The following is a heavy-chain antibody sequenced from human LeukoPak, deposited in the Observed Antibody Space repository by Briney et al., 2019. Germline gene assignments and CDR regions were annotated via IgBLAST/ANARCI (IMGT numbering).Heavy chain of an antibody. CDR2: IYYSGST. V-gene: IGHV4-39*07. Sequence: SETLSLTCTVSGGSISSSSYYWGWIRQPPGKGLEWIGSIYYSGSTYYNPSLKSRVTISVDTSKNQFSLKLSSVTAADTAVYYCARGPRGHRPFDYWGQGTLVTVSP. CDR3: ARGPRGHRPFDY. D-gene: IGHD3-10*01. CDR1: GGSISSSSYY. J-gene: IGHJ4*02.